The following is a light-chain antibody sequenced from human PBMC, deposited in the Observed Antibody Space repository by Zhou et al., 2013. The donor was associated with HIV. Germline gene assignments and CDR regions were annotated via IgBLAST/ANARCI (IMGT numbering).Light chain of an antibody. Sequence: DIQMTQSPSSLSASVGDRVTITCQTSQDINTYLHWYQQKLGEAPKLLIYAVSTLQRGVPSRFSGSGSGTDFTLTISSLQPEDVATYYCQKYDRAPLTFGGGTKVEI. CDR3: QKYDRAPLT. J-gene: IGKJ4*01. CDR2: AVS. V-gene: IGKV1-27*01. CDR1: QDINTY.